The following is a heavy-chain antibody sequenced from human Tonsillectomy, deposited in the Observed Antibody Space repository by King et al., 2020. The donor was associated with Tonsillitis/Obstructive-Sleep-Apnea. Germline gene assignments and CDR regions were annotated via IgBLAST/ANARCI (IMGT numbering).Heavy chain of an antibody. Sequence: TLKESGPTLVKPTQTLTLTCTFSGFSLSTSGVSVGWIRQPPGKALEWLALIYWDDDKRYSPSLKSRLTITKDTSKNQVVLTMTNMDPVDTATYYCAQRYKTHYGSRWYEGDFQHWGQGTLVTVSS. CDR2: IYWDDDK. J-gene: IGHJ1*01. CDR1: GFSLSTSGVS. CDR3: AQRYKTHYGSRWYEGDFQH. V-gene: IGHV2-5*02. D-gene: IGHD6-13*01.